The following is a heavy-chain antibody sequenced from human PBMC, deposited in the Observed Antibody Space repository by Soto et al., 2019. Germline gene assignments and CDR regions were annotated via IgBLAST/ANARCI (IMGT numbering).Heavy chain of an antibody. J-gene: IGHJ4*02. CDR2: IYYSGRT. Sequence: SETLSLTCIVSGESISSSSYYWGWIRQPPGKGLEWIGSIYYSGRTYYNPSFKSRVTISIDTSKNQFSLKLSPVTATDTAVYYCARQRTTVVTQAYFDHWGQGALVTVSS. V-gene: IGHV4-39*01. CDR3: ARQRTTVVTQAYFDH. D-gene: IGHD2-21*02. CDR1: GESISSSSYY.